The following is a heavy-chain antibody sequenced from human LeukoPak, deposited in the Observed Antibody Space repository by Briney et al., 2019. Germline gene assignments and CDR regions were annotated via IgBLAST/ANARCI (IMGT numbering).Heavy chain of an antibody. CDR1: GGSISSGGYY. CDR2: IYYSGST. Sequence: PSQTLSLTCTVSGGSISSGGYYWSWIRQHPGKGLEWIGYIYYSGSTFHNPSLKSRVTISVDTSKNQFSLKLNSVTAADTAVYYCAADLQAFAFDIWGQGTIVTVSS. J-gene: IGHJ3*02. CDR3: AADLQAFAFDI. V-gene: IGHV4-31*03. D-gene: IGHD3-3*02.